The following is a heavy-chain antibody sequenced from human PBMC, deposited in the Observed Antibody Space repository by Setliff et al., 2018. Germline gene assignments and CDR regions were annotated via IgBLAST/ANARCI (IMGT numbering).Heavy chain of an antibody. J-gene: IGHJ6*03. CDR1: GFTFSNYW. Sequence: GESLKISCAASGFTFSNYWMHWVRQAPGKGLVWVSRINSDGTSTAYADAVKGRFTISRDNAKNALYLQMNSLRADDTAVYYCARARGRNYMDVWGKGTTVTVSS. V-gene: IGHV3-74*01. CDR2: INSDGTST. CDR3: ARARGRNYMDV.